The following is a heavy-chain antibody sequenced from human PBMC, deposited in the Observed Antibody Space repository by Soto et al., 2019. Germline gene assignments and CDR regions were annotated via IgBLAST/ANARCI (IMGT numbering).Heavy chain of an antibody. Sequence: ASGKDSCKASGVTFTRYAMHWVRQAPGQRLEWMGCSNSGNGNTKYSQKFQGRVTITRDKSASTAYMELSSLRSEDTAVYYCARDLGGWPDYWGQGTLVTVSS. CDR3: ARDLGGWPDY. CDR1: GVTFTRYA. V-gene: IGHV1-3*01. D-gene: IGHD2-15*01. J-gene: IGHJ4*02. CDR2: SNSGNGNT.